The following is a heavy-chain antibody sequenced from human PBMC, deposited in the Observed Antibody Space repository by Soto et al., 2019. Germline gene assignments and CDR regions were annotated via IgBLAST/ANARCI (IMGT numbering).Heavy chain of an antibody. CDR1: GYSFTSFY. CDR2: INPSGGNT. J-gene: IGHJ4*02. V-gene: IGHV1-46*03. Sequence: QVQLVQSGAEVQKPGASVKVSCKASGYSFTSFYMHWVRQAPGQGLEWMGAINPSGGNTNYAQKFQGRVTLTRDTSTTTVYMELSGLKSDDTAVYYCARASTSGRRFDYWGQGTLVTVSS. CDR3: ARASTSGRRFDY. D-gene: IGHD2-2*01.